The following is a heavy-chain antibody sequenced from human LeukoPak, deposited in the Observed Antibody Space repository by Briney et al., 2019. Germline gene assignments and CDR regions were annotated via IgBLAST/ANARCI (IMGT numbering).Heavy chain of an antibody. J-gene: IGHJ6*03. V-gene: IGHV1-58*01. D-gene: IGHD6-13*01. CDR2: IVVGSGNT. CDR1: GFTFTSSA. Sequence: SVKVSCKASGFTFTSSAVQWVRQARGQRLEWIGWIVVGSGNTNYAQKFQERVTITRDMSTSTAYMELSSLRSEDTAVYYCAADPRSSSWYPYYYYYMDVWGKGTTVTVSS. CDR3: AADPRSSSWYPYYYYYMDV.